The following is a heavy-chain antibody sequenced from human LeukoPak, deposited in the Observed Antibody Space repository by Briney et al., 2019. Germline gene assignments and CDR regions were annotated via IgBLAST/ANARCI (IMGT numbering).Heavy chain of an antibody. CDR1: GFTLSSYG. Sequence: GGSLRLSCAASGFTLSSYGMHWVRQAPGKGLEWVAVIWHDGKKKYYADSVKGRFTISRDNAKNSLYLQMNSLRAEDTAVYYCARSNYAERWLQLKIWGQGTMVTVSS. CDR2: IWHDGKKK. CDR3: ARSNYAERWLQLKI. V-gene: IGHV3-33*03. J-gene: IGHJ3*02. D-gene: IGHD5-24*01.